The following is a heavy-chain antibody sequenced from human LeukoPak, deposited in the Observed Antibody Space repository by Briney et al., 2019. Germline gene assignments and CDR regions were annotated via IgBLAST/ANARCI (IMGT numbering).Heavy chain of an antibody. D-gene: IGHD3-10*01. J-gene: IGHJ5*02. CDR3: ARDSGTTGEVKFDP. CDR2: ISGSGTI. Sequence: SETLSLTCTVSGGSINSYWSWIRQPAGEGLEWVGRISGSGTITYNPALQSRLSISIDTSKNQFSLKLMSVTAADTAVYYCARDSGTTGEVKFDPWGQGTLVTVSS. CDR1: GGSINSY. V-gene: IGHV4-4*07.